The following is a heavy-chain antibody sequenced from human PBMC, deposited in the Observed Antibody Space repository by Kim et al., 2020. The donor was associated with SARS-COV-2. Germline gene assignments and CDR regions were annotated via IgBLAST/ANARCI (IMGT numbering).Heavy chain of an antibody. J-gene: IGHJ5*02. CDR1: GFTFSSYD. D-gene: IGHD2-15*01. CDR2: IGTAGDT. V-gene: IGHV3-13*01. CDR3: ARGRYCSGGSCYPGRTLWFDR. Sequence: GGSLRLSCAASGFTFSSYDMHWVRQPTGKGLEWVSAIGTAGDTYYPGSVKGRFTISRENAKNSLYLQMNSLRAGDTAVYYCARGRYCSGGSCYPGRTLWFDRWGQGTLVTVSS.